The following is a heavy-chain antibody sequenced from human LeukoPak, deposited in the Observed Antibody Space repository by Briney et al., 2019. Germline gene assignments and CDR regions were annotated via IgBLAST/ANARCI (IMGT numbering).Heavy chain of an antibody. J-gene: IGHJ6*03. D-gene: IGHD2-2*01. Sequence: ASVKVSCKASGGTFSSYAISWARQAPGQGLEWMGRIIPIFGTANYAQKFQGRVTITTDESTSTAYMELSSLRSEDTAVYYCAKSRVVPAAILDYYYMDVWGKGTTVTVSS. V-gene: IGHV1-69*05. CDR3: AKSRVVPAAILDYYYMDV. CDR1: GGTFSSYA. CDR2: IIPIFGTA.